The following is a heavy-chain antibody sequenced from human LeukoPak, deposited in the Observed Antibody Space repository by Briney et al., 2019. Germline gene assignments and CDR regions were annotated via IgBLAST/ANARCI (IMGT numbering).Heavy chain of an antibody. V-gene: IGHV4-34*01. CDR1: GGSFSGYY. CDR3: ARDPRARPDY. CDR2: INHSGST. J-gene: IGHJ4*02. D-gene: IGHD6-6*01. Sequence: SETLSLTCAVYGGSFSGYYWSWIRQPPGKGLEWIGEINHSGSTNYNPSLKSRVTISVDTSKNQFSLKLSSVTAADTAVYYCARDPRARPDYWGQGTLVTVSS.